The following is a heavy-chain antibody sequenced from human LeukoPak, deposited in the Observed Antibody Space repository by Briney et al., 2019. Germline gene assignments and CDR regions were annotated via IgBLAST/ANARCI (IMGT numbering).Heavy chain of an antibody. J-gene: IGHJ2*01. V-gene: IGHV1-69*06. CDR3: ARDFHPDIVATIWYFDL. Sequence: SVKVSCKASGGTFSSYAISWVRQAPGQGLEWMGGIIPIFGTANYAQKFQGRVTITADKSTSTAYMELSSLRSEDTAVYYCARDFHPDIVATIWYFDLWGRGTLVTVSS. CDR2: IIPIFGTA. CDR1: GGTFSSYA. D-gene: IGHD5-12*01.